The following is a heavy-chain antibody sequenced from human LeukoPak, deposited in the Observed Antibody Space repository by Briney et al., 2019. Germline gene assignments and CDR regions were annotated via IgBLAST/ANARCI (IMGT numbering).Heavy chain of an antibody. CDR3: ARGTALFSYDSSGYVDY. CDR1: GDSVSSNSAA. Sequence: SQTLSLTCAISGDSVSSNSAAWNWIRQSPSRGLEWLGRTYYRSKWYNDYAVSVKSRITINPDTSKNQFSLKLSSVTAADTAVYYCARGTALFSYDSSGYVDYWGQGTLVTVSS. J-gene: IGHJ4*02. CDR2: TYYRSKWYN. V-gene: IGHV6-1*01. D-gene: IGHD3-22*01.